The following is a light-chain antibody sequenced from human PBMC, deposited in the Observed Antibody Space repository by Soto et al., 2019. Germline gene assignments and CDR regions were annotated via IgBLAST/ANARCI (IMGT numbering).Light chain of an antibody. Sequence: IVLTQYPGTLSLSPGERATLSCRPSQSVSSAYLAWYQQKPGQGPRLLLYAASHRATGIPDRFSGSGSGTYFPLTISRLEPEDFAVYYCQHYGTSWTFGQGTKVEIK. CDR3: QHYGTSWT. CDR2: AAS. J-gene: IGKJ1*01. V-gene: IGKV3-20*01. CDR1: QSVSSAY.